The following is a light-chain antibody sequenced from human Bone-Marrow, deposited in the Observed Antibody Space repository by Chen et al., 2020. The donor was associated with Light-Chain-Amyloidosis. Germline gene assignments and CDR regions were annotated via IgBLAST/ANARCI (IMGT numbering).Light chain of an antibody. CDR2: SNS. V-gene: IGLV1-40*01. CDR1: SANIGTGYD. J-gene: IGLJ2*01. CDR3: QTYDTTLSAPV. Sequence: QSVLTQPPSVSGAPGPRVPISCAGSSANIGTGYDVHWYQQPPGSAPKVVIYSNSNRPSGVPDRFSGSKSGTSASLVITGLQAEDEADYYCQTYDTTLSAPVFGGGTRLTVL.